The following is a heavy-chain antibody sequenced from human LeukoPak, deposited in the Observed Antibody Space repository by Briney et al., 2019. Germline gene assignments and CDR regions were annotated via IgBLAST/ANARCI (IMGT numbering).Heavy chain of an antibody. CDR3: AKDVCSGGSCNSPYYFDD. CDR1: RFNFNTYA. D-gene: IGHD2-15*01. V-gene: IGHV3-23*01. CDR2: ISVTGGNT. J-gene: IGHJ4*02. Sequence: GGSLRLSCEASRFNFNTYAMSWVRQAPGKGLEWVSGISVTGGNTYYADSVKGRFTIPRDNSMNALYLQMNSLRAEDMALYYCAKDVCSGGSCNSPYYFDDWGQGTLVTVSS.